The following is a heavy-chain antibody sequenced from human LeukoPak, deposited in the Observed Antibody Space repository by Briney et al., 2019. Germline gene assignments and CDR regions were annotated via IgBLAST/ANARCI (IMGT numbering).Heavy chain of an antibody. CDR1: GFTFSSYS. V-gene: IGHV3-21*01. CDR3: ARGDYVTTEFDP. Sequence: GGPLRLSYAASGFTFSSYSMNWVRQAPGKGLEWVSSISSSSSYIYYADSVKGRFTISRDNAKNSLYLQMNSLRAEDTAVYYCARGDYVTTEFDPWGQGTLVTVSS. J-gene: IGHJ5*02. D-gene: IGHD3-16*01. CDR2: ISSSSSYI.